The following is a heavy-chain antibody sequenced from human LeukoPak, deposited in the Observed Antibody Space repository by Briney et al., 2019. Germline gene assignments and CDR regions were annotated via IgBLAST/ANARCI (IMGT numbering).Heavy chain of an antibody. D-gene: IGHD2-2*01. CDR2: IIPIFSTA. CDR3: ARDCSSTSCFNWFDP. Sequence: SVKVSCKASGGTFRSYAISWVRQAPGQGLEWMGGIIPIFSTANYAQKFQGRVTITADESTSTAYMELSSLRSEDTAVYYCARDCSSTSCFNWFDPWGQGTLVTVSS. CDR1: GGTFRSYA. J-gene: IGHJ5*02. V-gene: IGHV1-69*13.